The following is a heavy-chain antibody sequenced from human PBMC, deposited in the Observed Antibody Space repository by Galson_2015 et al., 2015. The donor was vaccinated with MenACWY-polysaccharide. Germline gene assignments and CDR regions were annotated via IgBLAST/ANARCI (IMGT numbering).Heavy chain of an antibody. Sequence: SLRLSCAASGFTFSSYWMSWVRQAPGKGLEWVANIKQDGSEKYYVDSMKGRFTISRDNAKNSLYLQMNSLRAEDTAVYFCARGRNYYDSSGYYETFDYWGRGTLVTVSS. V-gene: IGHV3-7*01. J-gene: IGHJ4*02. CDR2: IKQDGSEK. CDR1: GFTFSSYW. D-gene: IGHD3-22*01. CDR3: ARGRNYYDSSGYYETFDY.